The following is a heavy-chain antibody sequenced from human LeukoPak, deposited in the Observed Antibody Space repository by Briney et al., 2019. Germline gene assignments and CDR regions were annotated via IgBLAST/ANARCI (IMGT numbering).Heavy chain of an antibody. Sequence: GGSLRLSCAACGFSFRTYWMHWVRQVPGQGLEWVSRINFDGSVTGYADSVKGRFTVSRDNAEGTLFLQMDSLRDDDTAVYFCAREEAPVEGDDAFDFWGQGTMVTVSS. D-gene: IGHD6-19*01. CDR2: INFDGSVT. J-gene: IGHJ3*01. V-gene: IGHV3-74*01. CDR1: GFSFRTYW. CDR3: AREEAPVEGDDAFDF.